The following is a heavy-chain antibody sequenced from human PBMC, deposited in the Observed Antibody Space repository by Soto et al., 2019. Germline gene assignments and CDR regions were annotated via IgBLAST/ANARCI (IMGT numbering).Heavy chain of an antibody. CDR1: GISLSDARVI. D-gene: IGHD1-26*01. CDR3: ARMVTGSSPWDYYFYY. V-gene: IGHV2-26*01. J-gene: IGHJ4*02. CDR2: IFSSDEE. Sequence: QVTLTESGPVLVRPTETLTLTCTVSGISLSDARVIVSWIRQPPGKALEWLAHIFSSDEEAYNTSLRTRLTISKDTSKSQVVLTLTSMDPLDTATYYCARMVTGSSPWDYYFYYWGQGTLVTASS.